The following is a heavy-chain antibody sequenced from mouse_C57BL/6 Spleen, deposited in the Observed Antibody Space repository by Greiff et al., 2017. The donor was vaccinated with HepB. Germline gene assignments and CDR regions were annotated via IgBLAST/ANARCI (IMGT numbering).Heavy chain of an antibody. CDR2: IDPSDSET. V-gene: IGHV1-52*01. Sequence: QVQLQQPGAELVRPGSSVKLSCKASGYTFTSYWMHWVKQRPIQGLEWIGNIDPSDSETHYNQKFKDKATLTVDKSSSTAYMQLSSLTSEDSAVYYCGAGGIYYDYDGGAWFAYWGQGTLVTVSA. CDR1: GYTFTSYW. J-gene: IGHJ3*01. D-gene: IGHD2-4*01. CDR3: GAGGIYYDYDGGAWFAY.